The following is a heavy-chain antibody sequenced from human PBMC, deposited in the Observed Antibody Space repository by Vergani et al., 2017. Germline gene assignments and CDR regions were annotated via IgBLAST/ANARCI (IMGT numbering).Heavy chain of an antibody. J-gene: IGHJ4*02. CDR3: ATIVYCSSTSCRRTNQ. CDR2: FDPEDGET. V-gene: IGHV1-24*01. CDR1: GYTLTELS. Sequence: QVQLVQSGAEVKKPGASVKVSCKVSGYTLTELSMHWVRQAPGKGLEWMGGFDPEDGETIYAQKFQGRVTMTEDTSTDTAYMERSRLRSEDTAVYYCATIVYCSSTSCRRTNQWGQGTLVTVSS. D-gene: IGHD2-2*01.